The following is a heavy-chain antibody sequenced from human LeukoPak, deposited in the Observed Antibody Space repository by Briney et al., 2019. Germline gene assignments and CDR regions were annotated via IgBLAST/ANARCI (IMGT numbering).Heavy chain of an antibody. V-gene: IGHV3-23*01. Sequence: PGGSLRLSCATSGFIFRSYAMTWVRQAPGKGLEWVSTIGGSGFSTYYADSVKGRFTISRDNSKNTLYLQMGSLRAEDAAVYYCAKPAVGSGGSCYRAYYFDYWGQGTLVTVSS. CDR1: GFIFRSYA. CDR2: IGGSGFST. J-gene: IGHJ4*02. CDR3: AKPAVGSGGSCYRAYYFDY. D-gene: IGHD2-15*01.